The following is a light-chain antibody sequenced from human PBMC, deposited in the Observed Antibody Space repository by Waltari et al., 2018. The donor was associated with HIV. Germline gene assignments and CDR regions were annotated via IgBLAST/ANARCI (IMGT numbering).Light chain of an antibody. V-gene: IGLV2-8*01. J-gene: IGLJ3*02. CDR1: SSDVGGYNY. Sequence: QSALTQPPSASGSPGQSVTISCTGTSSDVGGYNYVSWYQQHPGKAPKLTIYEVSKRPSGVPDRFSGSKSGSTASLTVSGLQAEDEADYYCSSYAGSNNRWVFGGGTKLTVL. CDR2: EVS. CDR3: SSYAGSNNRWV.